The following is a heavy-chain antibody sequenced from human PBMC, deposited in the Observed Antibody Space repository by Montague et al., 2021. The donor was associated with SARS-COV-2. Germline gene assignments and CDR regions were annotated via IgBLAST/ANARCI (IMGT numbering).Heavy chain of an antibody. CDR1: GGSISGYF. CDR2: IYPSGGIFDSGRT. D-gene: IGHD6-13*01. J-gene: IGHJ4*02. V-gene: IGHV4-4*07. Sequence: SETLSLTCTVSGGSISGYFWSWIRQPAGKGLEWIGRIYPSGGIFDSGRTNYHPSLKSRVTVSIDTSRNQFSLSPNSVTAADTAVYFCARDSAVSSWHEAEDYFDYWGQGILVTVSS. CDR3: ARDSAVSSWHEAEDYFDY.